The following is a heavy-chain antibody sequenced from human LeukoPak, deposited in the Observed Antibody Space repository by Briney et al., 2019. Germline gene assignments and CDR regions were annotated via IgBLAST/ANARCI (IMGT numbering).Heavy chain of an antibody. D-gene: IGHD2-21*02. CDR1: GGSFNNYY. CDR2: IYDSGDT. J-gene: IGHJ3*02. CDR3: ARAPAIAPAIAIDGFDI. V-gene: IGHV4-59*01. Sequence: SGTLSLTCSVSGGSFNNYYWGWIRQSPGKGLEWIAYIYDSGDTNYNPSLKSRVAISIDKSKNQCFLKLSSVTAADTAVYYCARAPAIAPAIAIDGFDIWGQGTMVSVSS.